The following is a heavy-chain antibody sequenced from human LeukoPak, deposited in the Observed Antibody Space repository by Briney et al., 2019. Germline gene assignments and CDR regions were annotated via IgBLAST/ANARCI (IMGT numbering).Heavy chain of an antibody. CDR3: TTRIGRGYCSSTSCHDY. V-gene: IGHV3-15*01. CDR1: GFTFTTYG. J-gene: IGHJ4*02. D-gene: IGHD2-2*01. Sequence: PGGSLRLSCAASGFTFTTYGMIWVRQAPGKGLEWVGRIKSKTDGGTTDYAAPVKGRFTISRDDSKNTLYLQMNSLKTEDTAVYYCTTRIGRGYCSSTSCHDYWGQGTLVTVSS. CDR2: IKSKTDGGTT.